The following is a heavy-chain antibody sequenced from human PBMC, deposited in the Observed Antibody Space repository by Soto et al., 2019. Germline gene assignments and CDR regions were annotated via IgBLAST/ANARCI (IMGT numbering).Heavy chain of an antibody. CDR3: ARRVVGAMPGNWFDP. CDR2: IIPIFGTA. CDR1: GGTFSSYA. V-gene: IGHV1-69*13. D-gene: IGHD1-26*01. Sequence: GASVKVSCKASGGTFSSYAISWVRQAPGQGLEWMGGIIPIFGTANYAQKFQGRVTITADESTSTAYMELSSLRSEDTAVYYCARRVVGAMPGNWFDPWGQGTLVTVS. J-gene: IGHJ5*02.